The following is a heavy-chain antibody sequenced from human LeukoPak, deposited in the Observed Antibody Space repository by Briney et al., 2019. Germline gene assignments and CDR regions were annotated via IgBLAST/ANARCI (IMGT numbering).Heavy chain of an antibody. CDR2: INNRGTT. CDR3: ARVPLWWLTPFDF. J-gene: IGHJ4*02. Sequence: SETLSLTCAVSGGSLSPHYWSWIRRPLGKGVEGMGEINNRGTTNYSPSLRGRATISVDTSKNQFSLRLTSVTAADTAIYYCARVPLWWLTPFDFWGQGTLATVSS. D-gene: IGHD5-12*01. CDR1: GGSLSPHY. V-gene: IGHV4-34*01.